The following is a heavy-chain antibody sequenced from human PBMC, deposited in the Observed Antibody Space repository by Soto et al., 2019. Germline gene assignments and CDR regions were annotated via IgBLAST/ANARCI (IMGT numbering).Heavy chain of an antibody. J-gene: IGHJ4*02. CDR1: GGTFSSYT. CDR3: ACPNPPRGSVFPFPY. Sequence: QVQLVQSGAEVKKPGSSVKVSCKASGGTFSSYTISWVRQAPGQGLEWMGRIIPILGITNYAQKFQGRVTITAANSTTTAHMELRTLISEPPAVYYSACPNPPRGSVFPFPYWCPGTLVTLSS. CDR2: IIPILGIT. V-gene: IGHV1-69*02. D-gene: IGHD2-21*01.